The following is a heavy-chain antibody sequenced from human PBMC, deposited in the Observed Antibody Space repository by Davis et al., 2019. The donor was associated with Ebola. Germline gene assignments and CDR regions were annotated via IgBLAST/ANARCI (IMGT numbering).Heavy chain of an antibody. Sequence: AASVKVSCKASGGTFSSYAINWVRQATGQGLEWMGWMNPNSGNTGYAQKFQGRVTMTRNTSISTAYMELSSLRSEDTAVYYCARGRGSGWYLNWFDPWGQGTLVTVSS. J-gene: IGHJ5*02. CDR1: GGTFSSYA. D-gene: IGHD6-19*01. CDR3: ARGRGSGWYLNWFDP. CDR2: MNPNSGNT. V-gene: IGHV1-8*02.